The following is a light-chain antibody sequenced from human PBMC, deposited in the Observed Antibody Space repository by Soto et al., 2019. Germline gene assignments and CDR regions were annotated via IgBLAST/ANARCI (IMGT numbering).Light chain of an antibody. Sequence: EIVLTQSPGTLSLSPGERATLSCRASQSVSSNYLAWYQQEPGQAPKVLIYRASIRATGIPDRFTGSGSGTDFTLTISRLDPEDFAVYYCRQYGRSLEFAVGGGTKVDIK. J-gene: IGKJ4*01. CDR3: RQYGRSLEFA. CDR2: RAS. CDR1: QSVSSNY. V-gene: IGKV3-20*01.